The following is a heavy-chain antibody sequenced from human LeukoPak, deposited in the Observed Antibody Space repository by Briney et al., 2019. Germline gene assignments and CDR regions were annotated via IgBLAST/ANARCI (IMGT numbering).Heavy chain of an antibody. Sequence: PGGSLRLSCAASGFSFNTFGMHWLRQAPGKGLEWVSSITSGGDYIYYADSVKGRFTTSRDNAKNSLSLQLNSLRVEDTAVYYCARGHYDVLAASYKWTPDYWGQGTLVTVSS. V-gene: IGHV3-21*01. CDR3: ARGHYDVLAASYKWTPDY. J-gene: IGHJ4*02. CDR2: ITSGGDYI. D-gene: IGHD3-9*01. CDR1: GFSFNTFG.